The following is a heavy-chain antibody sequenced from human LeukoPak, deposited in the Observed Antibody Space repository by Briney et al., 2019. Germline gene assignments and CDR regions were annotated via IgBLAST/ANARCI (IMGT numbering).Heavy chain of an antibody. CDR1: GGTFSSYA. Sequence: SVKVSCKASGGTFSSYAISRVRKAPGQGLEWMGGIIPIFGTANYAQKFQGRVTITTDESTSTAYMELSSLRSEDTAVYYCARGPLMPDYYYYYYMDVWGKGTTVTVSS. CDR3: ARGPLMPDYYYYYYMDV. V-gene: IGHV1-69*05. D-gene: IGHD2-2*01. J-gene: IGHJ6*03. CDR2: IIPIFGTA.